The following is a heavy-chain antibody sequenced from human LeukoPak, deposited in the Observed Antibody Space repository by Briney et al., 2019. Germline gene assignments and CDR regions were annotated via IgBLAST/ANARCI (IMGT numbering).Heavy chain of an antibody. J-gene: IGHJ4*02. Sequence: PGGSLRLSCAASGFTFSSFEMIWVRQAPGKGLEWVSAISGSGGSAYYEDSVKGRFTISRDNSRNSLSLQMNSLKAEDTALYYCAKTGYSSGWYRIWDYWGQGTLVTVSS. CDR2: ISGSGGSA. CDR1: GFTFSSFE. D-gene: IGHD6-19*01. CDR3: AKTGYSSGWYRIWDY. V-gene: IGHV3-23*01.